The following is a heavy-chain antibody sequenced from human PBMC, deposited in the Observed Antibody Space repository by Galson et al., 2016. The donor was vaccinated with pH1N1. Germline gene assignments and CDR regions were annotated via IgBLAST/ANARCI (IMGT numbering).Heavy chain of an antibody. CDR2: IYWDADK. V-gene: IGHV2-5*02. CDR1: GFSVSTSGVG. CDR3: AHREVTITNAFDV. J-gene: IGHJ3*01. D-gene: IGHD5-12*01. Sequence: PALVKPTQTLTLTCTFSGFSVSTSGVGVAWIRQPPGKDLEWLALIYWDADKRNSPSLKNRLTITNDISKNQVVLTMTNMDPADTATYYCAHREVTITNAFDVWGQGTMVTVSS.